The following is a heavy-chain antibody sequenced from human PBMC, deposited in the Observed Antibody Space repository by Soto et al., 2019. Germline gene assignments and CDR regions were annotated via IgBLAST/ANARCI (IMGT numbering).Heavy chain of an antibody. V-gene: IGHV4-31*03. CDR1: GGPISSSGYY. Sequence: SETLSRTCSVSGGPISSSGYYCTWIRQHPGKGLEWIGYIHYSGDSYDNPSLTSRITMSMDVSKNQFSLNLRSVTAADTAIYYCARDVNDSSGSQGFDYWGQGTLFTVSS. CDR2: IHYSGDS. D-gene: IGHD3-22*01. J-gene: IGHJ4*02. CDR3: ARDVNDSSGSQGFDY.